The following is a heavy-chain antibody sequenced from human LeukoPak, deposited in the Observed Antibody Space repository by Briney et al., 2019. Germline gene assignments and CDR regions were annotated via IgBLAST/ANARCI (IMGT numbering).Heavy chain of an antibody. CDR1: GGSISSYY. J-gene: IGHJ6*03. CDR2: IYYSGST. CDR3: ARGRQGIAAPTQDCSGGSCYSSYYYYYYMDV. D-gene: IGHD2-15*01. V-gene: IGHV4-59*01. Sequence: SETLSLTCTVSGGSISSYYWSWIRQPPGKGLEWIGYIYYSGSTNYNPSLKSRVTISVDTSKNQFSLKLSSVTAADTAVYYCARGRQGIAAPTQDCSGGSCYSSYYYYYYMDVWGKGTTVTVSS.